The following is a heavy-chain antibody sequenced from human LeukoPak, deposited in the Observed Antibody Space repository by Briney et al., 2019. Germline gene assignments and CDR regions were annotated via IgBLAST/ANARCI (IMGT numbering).Heavy chain of an antibody. CDR2: IYYSGST. V-gene: IGHV4-59*08. D-gene: IGHD3-10*01. J-gene: IGHJ4*02. Sequence: PSETLSLTCTVSGGSISSYYWSWIRQPPGKGLEWIGYIYYSGSTNYNPSLKSRVTISVDTSKNQFSLKLSSVTAADTAVYYCARGDGDYWGQGTLDTVSS. CDR1: GGSISSYY. CDR3: ARGDGDY.